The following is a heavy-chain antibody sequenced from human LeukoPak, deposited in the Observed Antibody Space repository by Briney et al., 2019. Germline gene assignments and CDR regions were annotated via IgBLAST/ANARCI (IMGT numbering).Heavy chain of an antibody. CDR3: AKATPNYYYDSSGYLDY. CDR1: GFTFDDYA. D-gene: IGHD3-22*01. V-gene: IGHV3-9*01. CDR2: ISWNSGSI. J-gene: IGHJ4*02. Sequence: GGSLRLSCAASGFTFDDYAMHWVRQAPGKGLEWVPGISWNSGSIGYADSVKGRFTISRDNAKNSLYLQMNSLRAEDTALYYCAKATPNYYYDSSGYLDYWGQGTLVTVSS.